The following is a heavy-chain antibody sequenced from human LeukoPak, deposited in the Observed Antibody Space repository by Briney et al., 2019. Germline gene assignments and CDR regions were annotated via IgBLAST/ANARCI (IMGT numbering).Heavy chain of an antibody. Sequence: SETLSLTCTVSGGSISSSRYYWGWIRQPPGKGLEWIGSIYYSGSTYYNPSLKSRVTISVDTSKDRFSLKLSSVTAADTAVYYCARVGSGSYFSPYYFDYWGQGTLVTVSS. D-gene: IGHD1-26*01. CDR1: GGSISSSRYY. CDR3: ARVGSGSYFSPYYFDY. V-gene: IGHV4-39*01. CDR2: IYYSGST. J-gene: IGHJ4*02.